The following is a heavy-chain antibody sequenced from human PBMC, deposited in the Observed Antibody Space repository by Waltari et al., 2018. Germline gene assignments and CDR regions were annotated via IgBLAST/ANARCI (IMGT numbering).Heavy chain of an antibody. CDR2: IYRSGKT. J-gene: IGHJ4*02. Sequence: QVKLQESGPGPVKPSGTLSLPCGVSGDPLSGTYWWSWVRQPPGKGLEWVGQIYRSGKTNYNPSLESRVTISMDTSNNQFSLTLTSATASDMAVYYCARDRGKGLYLDSWGQGTLVTVSP. D-gene: IGHD2-15*01. V-gene: IGHV4-4*02. CDR1: GDPLSGTYW. CDR3: ARDRGKGLYLDS.